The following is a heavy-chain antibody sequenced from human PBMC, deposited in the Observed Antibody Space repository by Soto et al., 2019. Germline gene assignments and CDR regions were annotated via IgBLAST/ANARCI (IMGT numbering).Heavy chain of an antibody. D-gene: IGHD1-26*01. J-gene: IGHJ6*02. CDR1: GGSISSGDYY. CDR3: ARGRYTYYYGLDV. V-gene: IGHV4-30-4*01. Sequence: VQLQESGPGLVKPSQTLSLTCTVSGGSISSGDYYWSWIRQPPGKGLEWIAYIYYSGSSYYNPSLKSRVTISIDSVKNQFSLKLSFVTAADTAVYYCARGRYTYYYGLDVWGQGTTVTVSS. CDR2: IYYSGSS.